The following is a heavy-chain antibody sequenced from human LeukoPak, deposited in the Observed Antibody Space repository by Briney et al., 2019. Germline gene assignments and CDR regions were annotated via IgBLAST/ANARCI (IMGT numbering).Heavy chain of an antibody. V-gene: IGHV3-23*01. J-gene: IGHJ6*03. CDR2: IGGSADSA. CDR3: ARASYSSSWYQLYHYYYYMDV. Sequence: PGGSLRLSCTASGFTFGDYAMSWFRQAPGKGLEWVSVIGGSADSADYADSVKGRFTISRDNAKNSLYLQMNSLRAEDTAVYYCARASYSSSWYQLYHYYYYMDVWGKGTTVTVSS. CDR1: GFTFGDYA. D-gene: IGHD6-13*01.